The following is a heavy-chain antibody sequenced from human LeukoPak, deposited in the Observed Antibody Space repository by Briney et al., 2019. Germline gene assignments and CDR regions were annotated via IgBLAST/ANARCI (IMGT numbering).Heavy chain of an antibody. D-gene: IGHD3-10*01. CDR2: ISGSGGST. Sequence: GGSLRLSCAASGFTFSSYAMSWVRQAPGKGLEWVSAISGSGGSTYYADSVKGRFTISRDNSKNTLYLQMNSLRAEDTAVYYCAKDRYGYYYGSGLFFGYWGQGTLVTVSS. V-gene: IGHV3-23*01. CDR1: GFTFSSYA. J-gene: IGHJ4*02. CDR3: AKDRYGYYYGSGLFFGY.